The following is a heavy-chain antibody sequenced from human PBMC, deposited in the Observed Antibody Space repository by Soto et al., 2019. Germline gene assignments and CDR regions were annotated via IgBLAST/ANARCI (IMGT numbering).Heavy chain of an antibody. CDR2: ISHRGAT. CDR1: GYSINRGYY. J-gene: IGHJ4*02. CDR3: ARYDYDSSGHDDEH. Sequence: SETLSLTCSVSGYSINRGYYWGWIRQAPGKGLEWIGSISHRGATHYTPSLKSRATISLDTSNNQFTLSLTSATVADTAIYYCARYDYDSSGHDDEHWGQGTQVTVSS. V-gene: IGHV4-38-2*02. D-gene: IGHD3-22*01.